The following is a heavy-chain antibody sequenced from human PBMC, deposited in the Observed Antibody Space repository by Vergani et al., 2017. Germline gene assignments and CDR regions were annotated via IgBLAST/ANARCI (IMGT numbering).Heavy chain of an antibody. D-gene: IGHD6-6*01. V-gene: IGHV3-9*01. Sequence: EVQLLESGGDLVQPGGSLRLSCVASGFSFTTYAMSWVRQGPGKGLEWVSGIIWNSNSIGYADSVKGRFTISRDNAKNSLYLQMNSLRAEDTALYYYATDFGSSSGGGYFDPWGQGTLVTVSS. CDR1: GFSFTTYA. J-gene: IGHJ5*02. CDR3: ATDFGSSSGGGYFDP. CDR2: IIWNSNSI.